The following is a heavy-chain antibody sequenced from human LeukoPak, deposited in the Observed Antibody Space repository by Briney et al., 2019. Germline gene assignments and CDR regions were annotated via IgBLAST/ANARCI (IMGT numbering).Heavy chain of an antibody. CDR3: AKDWGPTPSFIDY. CDR1: GFTFDGYA. Sequence: GRSLRLSCAASGFTFDGYAIHWVRQAPGKGLEWVSSISWTSGSIAYADSVKGRFTISRDNAKNSLYLQMNSLRVDDTALYYCAKDWGPTPSFIDYWGQGTLVTVSS. V-gene: IGHV3-9*01. CDR2: ISWTSGSI. J-gene: IGHJ4*02. D-gene: IGHD1-26*01.